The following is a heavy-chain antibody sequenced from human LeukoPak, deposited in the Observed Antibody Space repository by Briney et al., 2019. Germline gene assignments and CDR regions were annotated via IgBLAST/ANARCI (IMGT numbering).Heavy chain of an antibody. D-gene: IGHD4-17*01. V-gene: IGHV1-24*01. J-gene: IGHJ4*02. CDR2: FDPEDGET. CDR1: GYSVMELS. Sequence: ASVKVSCKVSGYSVMELSMHWVRQAPGKGLEWMGGFDPEDGETIYAQKFQGRVTMTRDTSTSTVYMELSSLRSEDTAVYYCARDSADYGDYDYWGQGTLVTVSS. CDR3: ARDSADYGDYDY.